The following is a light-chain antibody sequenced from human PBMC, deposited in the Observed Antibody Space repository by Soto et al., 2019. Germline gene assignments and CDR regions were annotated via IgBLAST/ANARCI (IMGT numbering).Light chain of an antibody. CDR1: QSISSY. Sequence: DIQMTQSPSSLSASVGDRVTITCRASQSISSYLNWYQQKPGKAPKLLVYAASSLQSGLPSRFSGSRSGTDFTLTISSLQPEDFATYYCHQCYSTPPTFGQGTKVEIK. CDR2: AAS. CDR3: HQCYSTPPT. J-gene: IGKJ1*01. V-gene: IGKV1-39*01.